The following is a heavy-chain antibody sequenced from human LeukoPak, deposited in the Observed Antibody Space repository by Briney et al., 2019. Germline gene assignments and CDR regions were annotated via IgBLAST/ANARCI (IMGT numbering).Heavy chain of an antibody. Sequence: ASVKVSCKTSGYTFTTYAVSWVRQAPGQRLEWMGWISAYNGNRNYAQKFQGRVTMTTDTSTSTAYMELRSLRSDDTALYYCAKVSNSYYFYFMDVWGRGTTVTVSS. J-gene: IGHJ6*03. CDR1: GYTFTTYA. CDR2: ISAYNGNR. V-gene: IGHV1-18*01. D-gene: IGHD4-11*01. CDR3: AKVSNSYYFYFMDV.